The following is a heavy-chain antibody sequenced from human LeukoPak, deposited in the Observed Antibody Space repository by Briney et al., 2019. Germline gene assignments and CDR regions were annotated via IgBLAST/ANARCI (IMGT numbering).Heavy chain of an antibody. CDR3: ARDNIAAAVFDY. V-gene: IGHV3-30-3*01. Sequence: PGGSLRLSCAASGFTFSSYAMHWVRQAPGRGLGWVAVISYDGSNKYYADSVKGRFTISRDNSKNTLYLQMNSLRAEDTAVYYCARDNIAAAVFDYWGQGTLVTVSS. D-gene: IGHD6-13*01. CDR1: GFTFSSYA. CDR2: ISYDGSNK. J-gene: IGHJ4*02.